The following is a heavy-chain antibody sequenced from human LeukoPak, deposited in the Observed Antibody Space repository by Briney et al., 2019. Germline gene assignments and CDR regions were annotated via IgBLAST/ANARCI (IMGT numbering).Heavy chain of an antibody. Sequence: GGSLRLSCAASGFTFSTYWMAWVRQAPGKGLDWVANIKQDGSEKYYVDSVKGRFTISRDNAKNSLYLQMNSLRDEDTAEYYCGRATRAGIAFDYWGQGTLVTVSS. V-gene: IGHV3-7*01. CDR2: IKQDGSEK. D-gene: IGHD1-1*01. CDR1: GFTFSTYW. CDR3: GRATRAGIAFDY. J-gene: IGHJ4*02.